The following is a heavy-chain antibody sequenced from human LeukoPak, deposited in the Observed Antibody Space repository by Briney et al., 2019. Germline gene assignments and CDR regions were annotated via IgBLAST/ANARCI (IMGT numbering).Heavy chain of an antibody. CDR1: GFTFSSYA. V-gene: IGHV3-23*01. Sequence: LSGGSLRLSCAASGFTFSSYAMSWVRQAPGKGLEWVSAISGSGGSTYYADSVKGRFTISRDNSKNTLYLQMNSLRAEDTAVYYCATSDSLITFGGFDYWGQGTLVTVSS. CDR2: ISGSGGST. D-gene: IGHD3-16*01. J-gene: IGHJ4*02. CDR3: ATSDSLITFGGFDY.